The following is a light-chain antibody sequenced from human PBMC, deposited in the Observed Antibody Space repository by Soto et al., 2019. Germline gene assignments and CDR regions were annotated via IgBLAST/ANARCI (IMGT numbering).Light chain of an antibody. V-gene: IGKV3D-15*01. CDR1: QSVRRN. Sequence: EIVMTQSPATLSVSPGERATLSCRASQSVRRNLAWYQQKPGQAPRLLIYDTSTRATGIPARFSGSGSGTEFTLTISSLQSEDFAVYYCQQYNNWPLLTFGGGPKVEI. CDR3: QQYNNWPLLT. CDR2: DTS. J-gene: IGKJ4*01.